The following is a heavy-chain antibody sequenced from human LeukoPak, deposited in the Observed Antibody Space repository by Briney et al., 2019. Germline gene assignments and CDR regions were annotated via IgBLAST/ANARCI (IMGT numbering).Heavy chain of an antibody. Sequence: GESLKISCQGSGYSFPNYWIGWVRQMPGKGLEWMAIIYPGDSDTRYSPSFQGQVTISADKSISTAYLQWSSLKASDTAMYYCARQSLGYCSSTSCYSYGMDVWGQGTTVTVSS. V-gene: IGHV5-51*01. J-gene: IGHJ6*02. CDR1: GYSFPNYW. CDR2: IYPGDSDT. D-gene: IGHD2-2*02. CDR3: ARQSLGYCSSTSCYSYGMDV.